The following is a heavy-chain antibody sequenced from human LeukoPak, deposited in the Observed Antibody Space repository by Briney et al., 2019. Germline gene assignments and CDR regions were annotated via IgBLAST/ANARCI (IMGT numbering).Heavy chain of an antibody. D-gene: IGHD5-24*01. J-gene: IGHJ4*02. CDR1: GGSFSGYY. Sequence: SETLSLTCAVYGGSFSGYYWSWIRQPPGKGLEWMGEINHRGSTNYNPSLKSRVTISVDTSQNQFSLKLSSVTAADTAVYYCARGLAEMATIYYFDYWGQGTLVPVSS. CDR2: INHRGST. CDR3: ARGLAEMATIYYFDY. V-gene: IGHV4-34*01.